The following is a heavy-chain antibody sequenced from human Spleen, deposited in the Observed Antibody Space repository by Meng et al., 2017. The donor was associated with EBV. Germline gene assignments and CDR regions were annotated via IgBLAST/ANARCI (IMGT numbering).Heavy chain of an antibody. Sequence: QIPLKESGPTLVKPTQTLTLTCTFSGFSLNTRGMGVGWIRQPPGKALDWLALIYWDDDKRYSPSLKTRLTITKDASRNQVVLTMTNMDPVDTATYFCAHTAPGGWFDPWGQGTMVTVSA. CDR3: AHTAPGGWFDP. CDR2: IYWDDDK. J-gene: IGHJ5*02. V-gene: IGHV2-5*02. CDR1: GFSLNTRGMG.